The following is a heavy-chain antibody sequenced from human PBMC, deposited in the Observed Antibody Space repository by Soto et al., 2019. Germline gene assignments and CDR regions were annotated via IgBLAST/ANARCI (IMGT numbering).Heavy chain of an antibody. V-gene: IGHV5-51*01. D-gene: IGHD2-15*01. CDR3: AKRRDGNPGDWFDP. J-gene: IGHJ5*01. CDR2: IYPGDSET. Sequence: GESLKISCKGSGYSFSNYWIVWVRQMPGKGLEWMGIIYPGDSETKYSPSFQGQVTISADKSINTAYLQWISLKASDTAMYYCAKRRDGNPGDWFDPWGQGTLVTVSS. CDR1: GYSFSNYW.